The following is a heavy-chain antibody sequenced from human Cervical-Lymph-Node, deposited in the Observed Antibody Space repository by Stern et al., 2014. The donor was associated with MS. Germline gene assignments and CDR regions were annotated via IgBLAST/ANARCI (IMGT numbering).Heavy chain of an antibody. CDR3: ATSYSYNANFYFYGIDV. J-gene: IGHJ6*02. V-gene: IGHV5-51*03. CDR1: GYRFTSYW. D-gene: IGHD5-18*01. Sequence: EVQLVESGAEVKKPGESLRISCEGFGYRFTSYWVAWVRQMPGKGLEWMGVIYPGDSKTRYSPSFQGRVIISVDKSLSTAYLQWRSLKASDTAVYYCATSYSYNANFYFYGIDVWGQGTTVTVSS. CDR2: IYPGDSKT.